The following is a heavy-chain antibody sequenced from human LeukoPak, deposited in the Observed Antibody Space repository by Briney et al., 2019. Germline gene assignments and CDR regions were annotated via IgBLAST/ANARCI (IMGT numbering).Heavy chain of an antibody. D-gene: IGHD7-27*01. Sequence: GASVNVSCKATGYTFTSYGISWVRQAPGQGLEWMGWISSNSDNTNYAQKLQGRVTMTTDTSTSTAYMELRSLGSDDTALYFCARDWGSIKVIADYWGQGTLVTVSS. CDR2: ISSNSDNT. CDR1: GYTFTSYG. V-gene: IGHV1-18*01. CDR3: ARDWGSIKVIADY. J-gene: IGHJ4*02.